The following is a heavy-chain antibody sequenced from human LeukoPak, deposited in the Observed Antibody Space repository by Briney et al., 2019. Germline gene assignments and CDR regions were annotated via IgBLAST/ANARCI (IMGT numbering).Heavy chain of an antibody. V-gene: IGHV3-33*08. CDR3: ARDRDIVVVPAALGWFDP. CDR2: IWYDGSNK. CDR1: GFTFSSYS. D-gene: IGHD2-2*01. Sequence: PGGSLRLSCAASGFTFSSYSMNWVRQAPGKGLEWVAVIWYDGSNKYYADSVKGRFTISRDNSKNTLYLQMNSLRAEDTAVYYCARDRDIVVVPAALGWFDPWGQGTLVTVSS. J-gene: IGHJ5*02.